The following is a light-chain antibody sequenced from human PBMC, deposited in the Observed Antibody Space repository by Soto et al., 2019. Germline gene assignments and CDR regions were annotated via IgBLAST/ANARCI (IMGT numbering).Light chain of an antibody. CDR1: SSDVGGYNS. V-gene: IGLV2-14*01. CDR3: SSYTSSSLYG. J-gene: IGLJ1*01. Sequence: QSALTQPASVSGSPGQSITISCTGTSSDVGGYNSVSWYQQHPGKAPKLIIYEVSNRPSGVSNRFSGSKSGNTASLTISGLQAEDEADYYCSSYTSSSLYGFGTGTKVTVL. CDR2: EVS.